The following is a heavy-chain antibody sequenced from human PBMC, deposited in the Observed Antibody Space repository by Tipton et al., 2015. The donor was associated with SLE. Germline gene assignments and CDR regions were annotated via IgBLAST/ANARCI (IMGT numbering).Heavy chain of an antibody. Sequence: QSGAEVKKPGASVKVSCKASHYTFTNFAINWVRQATGQGLEWMGWMNPNSGNTGYAQKFQGRVTMTRNTSISTAYMELSSLRSEDTAVYYCARGYSNSGYSWFDPWGQGTLVTVSS. V-gene: IGHV1-8*02. J-gene: IGHJ5*02. CDR2: MNPNSGNT. CDR3: ARGYSNSGYSWFDP. CDR1: HYTFTNFA. D-gene: IGHD6-6*01.